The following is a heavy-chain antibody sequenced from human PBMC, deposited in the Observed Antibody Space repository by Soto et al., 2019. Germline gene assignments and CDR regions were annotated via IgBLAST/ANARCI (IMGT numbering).Heavy chain of an antibody. V-gene: IGHV4-4*02. J-gene: IGHJ6*02. D-gene: IGHD2-2*01. CDR1: GGSISSSNW. CDR3: ARDRIVVVPAAMKPYYYYGMDV. Sequence: QVQLQESGPGLVKPSGTLSLTCAVSGGSISSSNWWSWVRQPPGKGLEWIGEIYHSGSTNDNPSLKSRGTISVDKSKNQFSLKLSSVTAADTAVYYCARDRIVVVPAAMKPYYYYGMDVWAKGPRSPSP. CDR2: IYHSGST.